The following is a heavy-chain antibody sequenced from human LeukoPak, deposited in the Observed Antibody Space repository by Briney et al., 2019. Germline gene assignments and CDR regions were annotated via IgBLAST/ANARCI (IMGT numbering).Heavy chain of an antibody. D-gene: IGHD2-15*01. V-gene: IGHV3-30*04. CDR2: ISYDGSNK. CDR1: GFTFSSYA. J-gene: IGHJ3*02. CDR3: ASEGYCSGGSCPHDAFDI. Sequence: GGSLRLSCAASGFTFSSYAMHWVRQAPGKGLEWVEVISYDGSNKYYADSVKGRFTISRDNSKNTLYLQMNSLRAEDTAVYYCASEGYCSGGSCPHDAFDIWGQGTMVTVSS.